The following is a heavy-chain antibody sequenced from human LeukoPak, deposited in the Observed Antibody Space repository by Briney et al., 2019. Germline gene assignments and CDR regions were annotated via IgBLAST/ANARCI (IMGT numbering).Heavy chain of an antibody. Sequence: PSETLSLTCTVSGYSISSGCYWGWIRQPPGKGLEWIGSIYHSGSTYYNPSLKSRVTISVDTSKNQFSLKLSSVTAADTAVYYCARGGVVVTMIVVVTKGAFDIWGQGTMVTVSS. CDR1: GYSISSGCY. J-gene: IGHJ3*02. D-gene: IGHD3-22*01. CDR3: ARGGVVVTMIVVVTKGAFDI. V-gene: IGHV4-38-2*02. CDR2: IYHSGST.